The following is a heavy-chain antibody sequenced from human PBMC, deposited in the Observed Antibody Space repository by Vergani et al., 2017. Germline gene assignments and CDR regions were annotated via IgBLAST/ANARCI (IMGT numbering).Heavy chain of an antibody. CDR1: GFTFSSYG. J-gene: IGHJ6*03. Sequence: VQLVESGGGVVQPGRSLRLSCAASGFTFSSYGMHWVRQAPGKGLEWVAVISYDGSNKYYADSVKGRFTISRDNAKNSLYLQMNSRRAEDTALYYCAKDNGDYPFYYMDVWGKGTTVTVSS. CDR3: AKDNGDYPFYYMDV. V-gene: IGHV3-30*18. CDR2: ISYDGSNK. D-gene: IGHD4-17*01.